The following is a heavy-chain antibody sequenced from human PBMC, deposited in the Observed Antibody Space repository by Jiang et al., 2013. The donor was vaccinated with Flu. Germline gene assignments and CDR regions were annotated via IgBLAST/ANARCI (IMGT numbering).Heavy chain of an antibody. Sequence: PGLVKPSQTLSLTCTVSGGSFSSGSHYWSWIRQPAGKGLEWIGRFYTTENTNYNPSLKSRVTISLDTSKNQFSLKLSSVTAADTAIYYCAREGVYYDSRGYYSRGFDYWGQGTLVTVSS. J-gene: IGHJ4*02. D-gene: IGHD3-22*01. CDR3: AREGVYYDSRGYYSRGFDY. CDR1: GGSFSSGSHY. CDR2: FYTTENT. V-gene: IGHV4-61*02.